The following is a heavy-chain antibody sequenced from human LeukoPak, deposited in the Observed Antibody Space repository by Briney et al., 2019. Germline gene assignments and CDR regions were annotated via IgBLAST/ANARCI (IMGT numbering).Heavy chain of an antibody. CDR2: IYYSGST. V-gene: IGHV4-59*01. Sequence: SETLSLTCTVSGGSISSYYWSWIRQPPGKGLEWIGYIYYSGSTNYNPSLKSRVTISVDTSKNQFSLKLSSVTAADTAVYYCARGSEYQLLFDAFDIWGQGTMVTVSS. CDR3: ARGSEYQLLFDAFDI. CDR1: GGSISSYY. J-gene: IGHJ3*02. D-gene: IGHD2-2*01.